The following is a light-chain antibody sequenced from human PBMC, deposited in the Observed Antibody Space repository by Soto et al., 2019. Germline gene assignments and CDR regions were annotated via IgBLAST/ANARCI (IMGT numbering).Light chain of an antibody. V-gene: IGLV2-14*01. CDR1: SNDVGGYNY. J-gene: IGLJ3*02. CDR2: EVS. Sequence: QSVLTQPASVSGSPGQSITISCTGTSNDVGGYNYVSWYQQHPGKAPKLMIYEVSSWPSGVSNRFSGSKSGNTASLTISGLQAEDEADYYCSSYTNSNTQVFGGGTKLTV. CDR3: SSYTNSNTQV.